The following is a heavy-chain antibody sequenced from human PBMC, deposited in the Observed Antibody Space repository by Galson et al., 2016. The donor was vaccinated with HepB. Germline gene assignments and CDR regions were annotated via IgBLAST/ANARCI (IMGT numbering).Heavy chain of an antibody. CDR1: TGSISSGGFS. J-gene: IGHJ4*02. V-gene: IGHV4-30-2*06. CDR2: IHHTRRT. Sequence: TLSLTCAVSTGSISSGGFSWNWVRQSPGKGLEWIGGIHHTRRTNYNPSLNSRVAIFVDRSKNNFSLRLSSVTAADTAVYFCARALNNYYHISGHFDYWGQGILVTVSS. D-gene: IGHD3-22*01. CDR3: ARALNNYYHISGHFDY.